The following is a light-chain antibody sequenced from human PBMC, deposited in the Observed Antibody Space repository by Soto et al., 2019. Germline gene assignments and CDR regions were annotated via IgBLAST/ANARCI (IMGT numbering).Light chain of an antibody. J-gene: IGKJ1*01. CDR2: SAS. CDR1: QSISNF. V-gene: IGKV1-39*01. Sequence: DIQMTRSPSFLSASAGDRVTIFCRASQSISNFLHWYQQKPGKAPKLLIYSASKLESGVPPRFGGSGSGTDFTLTISSLQPEDFATYYCQQSYRNPRTFGLGTKVDIK. CDR3: QQSYRNPRT.